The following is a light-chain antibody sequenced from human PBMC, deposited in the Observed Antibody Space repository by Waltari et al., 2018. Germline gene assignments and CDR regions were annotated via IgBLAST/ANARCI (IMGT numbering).Light chain of an antibody. J-gene: IGLJ1*01. CDR2: EDT. CDR3: YSSDTTGLRV. V-gene: IGLV3-10*01. CDR1: ELPRKY. Sequence: SYELTQPPSVSVSPGQTARITCSGHELPRKYAYWFQQKSGQAPRLVIYEDTKRPSEIPERFSGSSSGTVDTLTITGAQVDDEADYYCYSSDTTGLRVFGSGTTVVVL.